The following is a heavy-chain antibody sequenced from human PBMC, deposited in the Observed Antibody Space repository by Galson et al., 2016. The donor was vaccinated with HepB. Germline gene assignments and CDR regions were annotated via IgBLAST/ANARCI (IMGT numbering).Heavy chain of an antibody. V-gene: IGHV3-23*01. Sequence: SLRLSCAASGFNFNTYAMSWVRQAPGKRPECVSGISGSGDSTRYADSVRGRFTIFRDNFKNSLYLQMDSLRAEDTAVYFCAKDRPFGKYTSMATAFDSWGQGSLVTVSS. CDR2: ISGSGDST. D-gene: IGHD5-18*01. J-gene: IGHJ4*02. CDR3: AKDRPFGKYTSMATAFDS. CDR1: GFNFNTYA.